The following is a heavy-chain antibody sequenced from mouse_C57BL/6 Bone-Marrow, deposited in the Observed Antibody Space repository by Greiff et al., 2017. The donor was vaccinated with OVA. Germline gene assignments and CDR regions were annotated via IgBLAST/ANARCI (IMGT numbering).Heavy chain of an antibody. CDR2: IYTYNGVS. J-gene: IGHJ2*01. CDR3: ARGTGFDY. CDR1: GYSFTGYY. V-gene: IGHV1-31*01. Sequence: VQLQQSGPELVKPGDSVKISCKASGYSFTGYYMHWVMQSHGNILDWIGYIYTYNGVSSYNQKFKGKATLTVDKSSSTAYMERRSLTAEDTAVYDCARGTGFDYWGQGTTLTVSS. D-gene: IGHD3-3*01.